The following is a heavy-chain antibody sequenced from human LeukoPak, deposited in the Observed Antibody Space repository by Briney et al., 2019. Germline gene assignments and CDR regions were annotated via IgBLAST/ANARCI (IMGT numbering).Heavy chain of an antibody. CDR3: ARSGSEGATNGYY. V-gene: IGHV1-2*02. CDR2: INPNSGGT. CDR1: GYTFTSYG. D-gene: IGHD1-26*01. J-gene: IGHJ4*02. Sequence: ASVKVSCKASGYTFTSYGISWVRQAPGQGLEWMGWINPNSGGTNYAQKFQGRVTMTRDTSISTAYMELSSLTSDDTAVYYCARSGSEGATNGYYWGQGTLVTVSS.